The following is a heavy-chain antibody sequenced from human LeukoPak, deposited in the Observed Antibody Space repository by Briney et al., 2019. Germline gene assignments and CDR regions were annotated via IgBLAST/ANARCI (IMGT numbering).Heavy chain of an antibody. CDR1: GFTFSSYA. CDR2: ISYDGSNK. CDR3: AGGVGSASYYYYGMDV. D-gene: IGHD6-19*01. Sequence: EPGGSLRLSCAASGFTFSSYAMHWVRQAPGKGLEWVAVISYDGSNKYYADSVKGRFTISRGNSKNTLYLQMNSLRAEDTAVYYCAGGVGSASYYYYGMDVWGQGTTVTVSS. V-gene: IGHV3-30-3*01. J-gene: IGHJ6*02.